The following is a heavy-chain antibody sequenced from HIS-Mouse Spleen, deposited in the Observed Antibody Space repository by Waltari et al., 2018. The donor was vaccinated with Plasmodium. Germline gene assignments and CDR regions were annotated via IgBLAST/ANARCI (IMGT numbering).Heavy chain of an antibody. V-gene: IGHV3-30*04. CDR3: ARAHKFDAFDI. J-gene: IGHJ3*02. CDR2: ISYDGSNK. CDR1: GFTFSSYA. Sequence: QVQLVASGAGVVQPGRSLRLSCASSGFTFSSYAMTWVRQAPGKGLELVAVISYDGSNKYYADSVKGRFTISRDNSKNTMYLQMNSLRAEDTAVYYCARAHKFDAFDIWGQGTMVTVSS.